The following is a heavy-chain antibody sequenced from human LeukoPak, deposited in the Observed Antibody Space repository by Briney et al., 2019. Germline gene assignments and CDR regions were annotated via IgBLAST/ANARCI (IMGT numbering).Heavy chain of an antibody. Sequence: SVKVSCKASGYTFTGYYMHWVRQAPGQGLEWMGWINPNSGGTNYAQKFQGRVTMTRDTSISTAYMELSRLRSDDTAVYYGATGRYYYYSSGYSTYFDYWGQGTLVTVAS. D-gene: IGHD3-22*01. J-gene: IGHJ4*02. V-gene: IGHV1-2*02. CDR2: INPNSGGT. CDR1: GYTFTGYY. CDR3: ATGRYYYYSSGYSTYFDY.